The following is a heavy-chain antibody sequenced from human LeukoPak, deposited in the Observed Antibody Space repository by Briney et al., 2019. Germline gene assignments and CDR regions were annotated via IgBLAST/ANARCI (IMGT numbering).Heavy chain of an antibody. J-gene: IGHJ4*02. D-gene: IGHD6-13*01. Sequence: GGSLRLSCAASGFTFDDYAMHWVRQAPGKGLEWVSGISWSSGTVNYADSVKGRFTISRDNAKNSLYLQMSSLRAEDTALYYCAKEKYSSSWYGYFDYWGQGTLLTVSS. CDR1: GFTFDDYA. V-gene: IGHV3-9*01. CDR3: AKEKYSSSWYGYFDY. CDR2: ISWSSGTV.